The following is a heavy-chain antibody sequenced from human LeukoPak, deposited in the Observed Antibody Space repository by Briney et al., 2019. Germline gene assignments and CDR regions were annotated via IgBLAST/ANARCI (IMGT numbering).Heavy chain of an antibody. Sequence: SETLSLTCTVSGGSISSYYWTWIRQPPGKGLKWIGYIYSSGSTNYNPSLQSRVTISVDTSRNQFSLRLSSVTAADTAVYYCARRGYSSSEYFDYWGQGTLVTVSS. CDR3: ARRGYSSSEYFDY. CDR2: IYSSGST. J-gene: IGHJ4*02. V-gene: IGHV4-4*09. CDR1: GGSISSYY. D-gene: IGHD6-6*01.